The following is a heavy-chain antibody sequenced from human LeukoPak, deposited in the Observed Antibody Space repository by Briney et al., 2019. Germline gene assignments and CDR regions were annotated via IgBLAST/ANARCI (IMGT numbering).Heavy chain of an antibody. J-gene: IGHJ4*02. Sequence: PSETLSLTCTVSGGSISSSSYYWGWIRQPPGKGLEWIGSIYYSGSTYYKSSLKSRVTISVDTSKNQFSLKLSSVTAADTAVYYCARLSRGILTGYYPDYWGQGTLVTVSS. CDR2: IYYSGST. V-gene: IGHV4-39*07. CDR1: GGSISSSSYY. D-gene: IGHD3-9*01. CDR3: ARLSRGILTGYYPDY.